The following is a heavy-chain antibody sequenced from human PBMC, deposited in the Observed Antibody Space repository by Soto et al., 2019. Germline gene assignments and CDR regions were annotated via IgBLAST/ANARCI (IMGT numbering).Heavy chain of an antibody. CDR2: IKQDGSEK. CDR1: GFTFSSYW. CDR3: ARDRVVGYYGSGTIWFDP. D-gene: IGHD3-10*01. V-gene: IGHV3-7*03. Sequence: PGGSLRLSCAASGFTFSSYWMSWVRQAPGKGLEWVAYIKQDGSEKYYVDSVKGRFTISRDNAKNSLYLQMNSLRAEDTAVYYCARDRVVGYYGSGTIWFDPWGQGTLVTVSS. J-gene: IGHJ5*02.